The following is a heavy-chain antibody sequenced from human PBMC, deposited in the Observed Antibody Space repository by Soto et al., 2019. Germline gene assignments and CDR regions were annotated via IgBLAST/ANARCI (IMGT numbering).Heavy chain of an antibody. CDR2: LVPKLGAP. CDR1: GGSFSSHC. Sequence: QAHLVQSGAEVKKPGASVKVSCRASGGSFSSHCLIWVRQAPVQGLEWMGGLVPKLGAPKYSQKLQDRVTITADISTTKVYMKLNRLKVEDTAMYFCARWAGECTAGDLFAPLDFRGQGTPLTVSS. D-gene: IGHD2-8*02. V-gene: IGHV1-69*06. J-gene: IGHJ4*02. CDR3: ARWAGECTAGDLFAPLDF.